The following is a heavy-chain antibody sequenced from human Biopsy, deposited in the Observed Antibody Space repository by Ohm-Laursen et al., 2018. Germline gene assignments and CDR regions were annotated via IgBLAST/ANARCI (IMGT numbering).Heavy chain of an antibody. CDR3: AKIAFDSSGANTMRDY. D-gene: IGHD3-22*01. CDR2: ISYDGSKK. CDR1: GFTFGHYA. Sequence: SLRLSCSASGFTFGHYAMHWVRQAPGKGLQWVAFISYDGSKKDYGDSVKGRFTISRDNSKNTLYLQMNNLRAEDTAVYYCAKIAFDSSGANTMRDYWGQGTLVTVFS. J-gene: IGHJ4*02. V-gene: IGHV3-30*18.